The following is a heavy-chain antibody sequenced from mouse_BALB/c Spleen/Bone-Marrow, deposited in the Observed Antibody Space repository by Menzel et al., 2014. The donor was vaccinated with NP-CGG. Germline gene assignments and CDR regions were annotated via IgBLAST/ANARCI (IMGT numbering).Heavy chain of an antibody. D-gene: IGHD2-4*01. Sequence: QVQLQQSGPGLVAPSQTLSITCTVSGFSLTSYGVHWVRQPPGKGLEWLGVIWTGGNTNYNSAFMSSLSISKDNSKSQVFLKMNSLQTHDTAMYYCARGLTGDFYDYDGPWYFDVWGAGTTVTVSS. CDR1: GFSLTSYG. V-gene: IGHV2-9*02. CDR2: IWTGGNT. J-gene: IGHJ1*01. CDR3: ARGLTGDFYDYDGPWYFDV.